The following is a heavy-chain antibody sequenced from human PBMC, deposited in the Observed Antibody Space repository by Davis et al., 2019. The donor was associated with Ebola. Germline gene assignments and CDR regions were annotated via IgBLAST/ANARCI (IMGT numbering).Heavy chain of an antibody. J-gene: IGHJ4*02. CDR2: IYAGVST. CDR1: GFSSTSSA. V-gene: IGHV3-53*04. D-gene: IGHD2/OR15-2a*01. Sequence: GGSLTLSCAVSGFSSTSSAMTCAPLAPGKGLRWSPLIYAGVSTHDADSVKGRFTISRHNSKDTLYLQMSDLRTEDTAVYYCARVKLLSAAEMYFDYWGQGALVTVST. CDR3: ARVKLLSAAEMYFDY.